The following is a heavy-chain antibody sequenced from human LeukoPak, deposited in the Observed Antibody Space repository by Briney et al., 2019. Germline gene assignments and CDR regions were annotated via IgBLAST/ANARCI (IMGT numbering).Heavy chain of an antibody. CDR2: ISHSGST. Sequence: PSETLSLTCAVYGGSFSGYYWSWIRQPPGKGLEWIGEISHSGSTNYNPSLKSRVTISVDTSKNHFSMKLSSVTAADTAVYYCARDHDQWLVPYFDYWGQGTLVTVSS. CDR3: ARDHDQWLVPYFDY. V-gene: IGHV4-34*01. CDR1: GGSFSGYY. D-gene: IGHD6-19*01. J-gene: IGHJ4*02.